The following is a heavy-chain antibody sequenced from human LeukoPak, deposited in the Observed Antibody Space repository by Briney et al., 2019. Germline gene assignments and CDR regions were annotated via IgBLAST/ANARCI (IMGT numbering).Heavy chain of an antibody. CDR3: VVARPNDAFDI. CDR2: IYHSGST. Sequence: SETLSLTCTVSGGSISSYYWSWIRQPPGKGLEWIGEIYHSGSTNYNPSLKSRVTISVDKSKNQFSLKLSSVTAADTAVYYCVVARPNDAFDIWGQGTMVTVSS. CDR1: GGSISSYY. D-gene: IGHD2-21*01. J-gene: IGHJ3*02. V-gene: IGHV4-59*12.